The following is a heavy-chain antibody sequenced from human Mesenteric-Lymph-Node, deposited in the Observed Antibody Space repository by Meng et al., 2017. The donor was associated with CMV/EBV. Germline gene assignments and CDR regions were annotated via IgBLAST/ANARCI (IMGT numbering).Heavy chain of an antibody. D-gene: IGHD3-22*01. V-gene: IGHV1-18*01. Sequence: YSLDTYNVNWVRLAPGQGLEWMGWISDYNGNTRIAQTFQGRVTLTTEMDTAYMILKNLRSDDTAVYYCARGFSHEEKSYEKGGWFDPWGLGTLVTVSS. CDR2: ISDYNGNT. CDR3: ARGFSHEEKSYEKGGWFDP. J-gene: IGHJ5*02. CDR1: YSLDTYN.